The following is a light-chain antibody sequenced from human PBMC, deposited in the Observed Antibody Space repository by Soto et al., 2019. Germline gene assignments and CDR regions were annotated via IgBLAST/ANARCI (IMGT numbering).Light chain of an antibody. Sequence: QSVLTQSPSASGTPGQKMTISCSGSSSNIGSNAVYWYQQVPGSAPRLLMHSTDQRPSGVPDRFSGSRSGTSASLAVSGLRSEDEADYYCAAWDDSLGGYVFGPGTKVTVL. V-gene: IGLV1-47*02. CDR1: SSNIGSNA. CDR2: STD. J-gene: IGLJ1*01. CDR3: AAWDDSLGGYV.